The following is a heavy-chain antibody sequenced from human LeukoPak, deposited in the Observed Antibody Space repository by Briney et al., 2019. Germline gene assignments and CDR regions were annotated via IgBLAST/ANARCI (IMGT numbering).Heavy chain of an antibody. CDR2: IYYSGST. D-gene: IGHD3-3*01. V-gene: IGHV4-59*08. J-gene: IGHJ5*02. Sequence: SETLSLTCTVSGGSISSHYWSWIRQPPGKGLEWIGYIYYSGSTNYNPSLKSRVTISVDTSKNQFSLKLSSVTAADTAVYYCARGTGDHDFWSGYHRNWFDPWGQGTLVTVSS. CDR1: GGSISSHY. CDR3: ARGTGDHDFWSGYHRNWFDP.